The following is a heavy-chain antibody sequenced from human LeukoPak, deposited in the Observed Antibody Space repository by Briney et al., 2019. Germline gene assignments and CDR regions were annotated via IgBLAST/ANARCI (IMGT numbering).Heavy chain of an antibody. CDR1: GFILSSYR. J-gene: IGHJ4*02. D-gene: IGHD1-26*01. Sequence: GGSLRLSCAASGFILSSYRMNWVRQAPGKGLEWVSYISSSSSTVYYADSVKGRFTISRDNAKNSLYLQMNSLTDEDTAVYYCARAIVGVLEYWGQGTLVTVSS. CDR3: ARAIVGVLEY. V-gene: IGHV3-48*02. CDR2: ISSSSSTV.